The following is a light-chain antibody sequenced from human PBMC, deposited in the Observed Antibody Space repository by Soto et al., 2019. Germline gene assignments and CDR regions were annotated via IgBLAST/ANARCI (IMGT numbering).Light chain of an antibody. CDR3: QQYNNWPPIT. J-gene: IGKJ5*01. Sequence: EIVMTQSPDTLSVSPGERATLSGRASQSVKTDFAWYQQKPGQAPRLLIYGASTRATGIPARFSGSGSGTEFTLTISSLQSEDFAVYYCQQYNNWPPITFGQGTRLEIK. V-gene: IGKV3-15*01. CDR2: GAS. CDR1: QSVKTD.